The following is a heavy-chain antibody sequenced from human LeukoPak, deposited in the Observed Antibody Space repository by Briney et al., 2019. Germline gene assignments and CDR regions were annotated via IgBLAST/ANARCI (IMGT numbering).Heavy chain of an antibody. CDR3: ARVFDSSGFYFDY. V-gene: IGHV5-51*01. Sequence: GESLKISCKGSGYSFTSYWIGWARQMPGKGLEWMGIIYPGDSDTRYSPSFQGQVTISADKSISTAYLQWSSLKASDTAMYYCARVFDSSGFYFDYWGQGTLVTVSS. CDR2: IYPGDSDT. CDR1: GYSFTSYW. J-gene: IGHJ4*02. D-gene: IGHD6-19*01.